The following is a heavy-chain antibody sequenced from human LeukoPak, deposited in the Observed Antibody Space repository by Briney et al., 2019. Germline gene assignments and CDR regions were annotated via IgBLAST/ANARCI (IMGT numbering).Heavy chain of an antibody. CDR3: ARGGCGGGNCYSGTGWFES. CDR1: GFLFHDYY. CDR2: ITSESIP. J-gene: IGHJ5*01. V-gene: IGHV3-11*05. Sequence: PGGSLRLTCEASGFLFHDYYMSWVRQAPGKGLEWIAYITSESIPQYADSVRGRFTISRDNAQSSVSLQMDSLRAEDTAVYYCARGGCGGGNCYSGTGWFESWGQGALVIVST. D-gene: IGHD2-21*02.